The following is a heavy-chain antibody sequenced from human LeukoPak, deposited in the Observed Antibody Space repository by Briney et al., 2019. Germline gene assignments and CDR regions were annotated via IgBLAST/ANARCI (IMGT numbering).Heavy chain of an antibody. J-gene: IGHJ5*02. V-gene: IGHV1-69*05. CDR2: IIPIFGTA. CDR1: GGTFSSYA. D-gene: IGHD5-18*01. CDR3: ARGPRIQLYPNWFDP. Sequence: SVKVSCKASGGTFSSYAISWVRQAPGQGLEWMGGIIPIFGTASYAQKFQGRVTITTDESTSTAYMELSSLRSEDTAVYYCARGPRIQLYPNWFDPWGQGTLVTVSS.